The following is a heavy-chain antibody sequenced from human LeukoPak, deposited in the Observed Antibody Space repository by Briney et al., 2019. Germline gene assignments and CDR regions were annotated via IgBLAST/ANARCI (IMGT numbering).Heavy chain of an antibody. V-gene: IGHV3-48*04. D-gene: IGHD2-2*02. Sequence: GGSLRLSCAASGFTFSSYSMNWVRQAPGKGLEWVSHINIVNNAIYYSDSVKGRFTISRDNAKNSLYLQMNSLRAEDTAVYYCAKISGCSSTSCYTIRDYYYMDVWGKGTTVTVSS. J-gene: IGHJ6*03. CDR1: GFTFSSYS. CDR2: INIVNNAI. CDR3: AKISGCSSTSCYTIRDYYYMDV.